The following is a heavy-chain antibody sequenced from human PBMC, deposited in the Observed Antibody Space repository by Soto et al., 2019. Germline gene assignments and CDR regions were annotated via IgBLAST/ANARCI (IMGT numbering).Heavy chain of an antibody. D-gene: IGHD6-19*01. Sequence: XGSLGLSGVESGFTFSDFGMHGVRQSPGEGLAWVASISKDGLDRYYSESVKGRFTISRDDSKNTVFLQMNSLKVEDTAAYFCASPREGQWLVFDHWGQRTLVTVPS. V-gene: IGHV3-30*19. CDR3: ASPREGQWLVFDH. J-gene: IGHJ4*02. CDR1: GFTFSDFG. CDR2: ISKDGLDR.